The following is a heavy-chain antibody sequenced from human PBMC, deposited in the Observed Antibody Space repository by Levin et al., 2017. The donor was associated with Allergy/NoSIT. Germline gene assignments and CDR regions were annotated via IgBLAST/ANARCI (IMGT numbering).Heavy chain of an antibody. D-gene: IGHD6-13*01. CDR1: GFTFSSYA. V-gene: IGHV3-23*01. J-gene: IGHJ4*01. CDR3: AKVAYSSSWTTFDY. Sequence: GGSLRLSCAASGFTFSSYAMSWVRQAPGEGLEWVSTISGSGGITYYADSVKGRFTISRDNSKSTLYLQMNSLRAEDTAVYYCAKVAYSSSWTTFDYWGQETLVTVSS. CDR2: ISGSGGIT.